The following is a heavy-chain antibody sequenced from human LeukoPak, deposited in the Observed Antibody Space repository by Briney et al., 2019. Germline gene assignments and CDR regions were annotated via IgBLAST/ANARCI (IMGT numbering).Heavy chain of an antibody. CDR2: IFPSGGEI. CDR1: GFTFSTFA. J-gene: IGHJ4*02. V-gene: IGHV3-23*01. D-gene: IGHD2-8*02. CDR3: ATYRQVLLPFES. Sequence: GGSLRLSCAASGFTFSTFAMIWVRQPPGKGLEWVSSIFPSGGEIHYADSVRGRFTISRGNSKITLSLQMNSLRAEDTAIYYCATYRQVLLPFESWGQGTLVTVSS.